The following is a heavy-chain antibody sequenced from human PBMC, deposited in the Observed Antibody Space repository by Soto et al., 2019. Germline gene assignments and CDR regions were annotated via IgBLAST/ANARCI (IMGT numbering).Heavy chain of an antibody. Sequence: GGSLRLSCAASGFTFSSYAMSWVRQAPGKGLEWVSAISGSGGSTYYADSVKGRFTISRDNSKNTLYLQMNSLRAEDTAVYYCAKILYPAWSGLGYYFDYWRQGPLVSVS. J-gene: IGHJ4*02. D-gene: IGHD3-3*01. CDR2: ISGSGGST. CDR1: GFTFSSYA. CDR3: AKILYPAWSGLGYYFDY. V-gene: IGHV3-23*01.